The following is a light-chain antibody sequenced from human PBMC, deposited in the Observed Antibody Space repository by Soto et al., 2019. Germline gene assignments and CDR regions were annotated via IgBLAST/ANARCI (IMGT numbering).Light chain of an antibody. J-gene: IGKJ2*01. Sequence: VMTQSPAILSVSPGERATLSCRASQNINSNLAWYQQKPGQAPRLLMFRASSRATGFPPRFSGSGSGTEFNLTISSLQSEDFAVYYCQQCSNWPRTFGQGTKLEIK. CDR2: RAS. V-gene: IGKV3-15*01. CDR3: QQCSNWPRT. CDR1: QNINSN.